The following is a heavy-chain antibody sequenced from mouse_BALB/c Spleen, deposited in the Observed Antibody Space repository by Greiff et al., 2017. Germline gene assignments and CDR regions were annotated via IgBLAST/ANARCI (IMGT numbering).Heavy chain of an antibody. CDR1: GYSITSGYY. V-gene: IGHV3-6*02. Sequence: EVKLMESGPGLVKPSQSLSLTCSVTGYSITSGYYWNWIRQFPGNKLEWMGYISYDGSNNYNPSLKNRISITRDKSKNQFFLKLNSVTTEDTATYYCARGYFYYGSNWYFDVWGAGTTVTVSS. CDR3: ARGYFYYGSNWYFDV. D-gene: IGHD1-1*01. J-gene: IGHJ1*01. CDR2: ISYDGSN.